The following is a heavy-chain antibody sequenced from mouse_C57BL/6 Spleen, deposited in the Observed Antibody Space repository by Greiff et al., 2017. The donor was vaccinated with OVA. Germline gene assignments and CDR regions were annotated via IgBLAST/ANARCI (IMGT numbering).Heavy chain of an antibody. V-gene: IGHV8-12*01. J-gene: IGHJ1*03. CDR2: IYWDDDK. Sequence: QVQLKESGPGILQSSQTLSLTCSFSGFSLSTSGMGVSWIRQPSGKGLEWLAHIYWDDDKRYNPSLKSRLTISKDTSRNQVFLKITSVDTADTATYYCARSTTVVPYWYFDVWGTGTTVTVSS. CDR3: ARSTTVVPYWYFDV. CDR1: GFSLSTSGMG. D-gene: IGHD1-1*01.